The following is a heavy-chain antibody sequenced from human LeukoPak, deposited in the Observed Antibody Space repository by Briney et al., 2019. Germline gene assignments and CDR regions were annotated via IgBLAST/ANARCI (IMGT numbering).Heavy chain of an antibody. D-gene: IGHD3-16*01. Sequence: ASVKVSCKASGYSFTNYYMHWVRQAPGQGLEWMGIINPSVGSTSCTQKFQGRVTMTRDTSTSTVYLELSRLTSEDTAVYYCARRRGEDGMDVWGKGTTVTVSS. CDR3: ARRRGEDGMDV. J-gene: IGHJ6*04. CDR2: INPSVGST. V-gene: IGHV1-46*01. CDR1: GYSFTNYY.